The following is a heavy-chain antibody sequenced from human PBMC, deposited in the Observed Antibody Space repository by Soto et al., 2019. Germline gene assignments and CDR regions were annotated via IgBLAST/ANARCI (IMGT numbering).Heavy chain of an antibody. Sequence: QVQLVQSGAEVREPGASVKVSCKASGYSFTNNDVSWLRQATGQGLEWMGWMNPGSGDTGDAQKFQGRVTMTRDISIAPAYMELSSLRSDDTSIYYCARMETWGSLNWWDTWGQGTLVTVSS. CDR2: MNPGSGDT. V-gene: IGHV1-8*01. D-gene: IGHD3-10*01. CDR3: ARMETWGSLNWWDT. J-gene: IGHJ5*02. CDR1: GYSFTNND.